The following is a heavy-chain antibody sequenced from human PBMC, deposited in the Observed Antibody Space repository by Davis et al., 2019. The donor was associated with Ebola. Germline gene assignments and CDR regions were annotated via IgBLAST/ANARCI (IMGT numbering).Heavy chain of an antibody. D-gene: IGHD5-18*01. Sequence: GESLKISCKGSGYRFTDTWIGWVRQMPGKGLEWMGIVYPAESETRYSPSFQGQVSISADKSINTAYLQWSSLKASDTAMYYCARHGKADTAMLYYYGMDVWGQGTTVTVSS. CDR2: VYPAESET. CDR1: GYRFTDTW. V-gene: IGHV5-51*01. J-gene: IGHJ6*02. CDR3: ARHGKADTAMLYYYGMDV.